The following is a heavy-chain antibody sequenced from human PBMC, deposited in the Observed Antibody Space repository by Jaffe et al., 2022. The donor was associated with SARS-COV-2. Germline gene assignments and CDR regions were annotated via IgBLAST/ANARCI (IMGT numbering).Heavy chain of an antibody. CDR1: GFTFSTFW. CDR2: IKQDGSEK. D-gene: IGHD6-13*01. CDR3: ARDRRPTIAAGAYFDY. Sequence: EVQLVESGGGLVQPGGSLRLSCATSGFTFSTFWMNWVRQAPGKGLEWVANIKQDGSEKYYVDSVKGRFTISRDNAKNSLDLQMNSLRAEDTAVYYCARDRRPTIAAGAYFDYWGQGTLVTVSS. V-gene: IGHV3-7*03. J-gene: IGHJ4*02.